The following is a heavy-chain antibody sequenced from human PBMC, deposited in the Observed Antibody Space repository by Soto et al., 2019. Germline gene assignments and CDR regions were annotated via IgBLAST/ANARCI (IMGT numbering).Heavy chain of an antibody. D-gene: IGHD6-13*01. J-gene: IGHJ4*02. Sequence: EVQLVESGGGLVKPGGSLRLSCAASGFTFSDYSMNWVRQAPGKGLEWVSLITTRSTYIYYADSVKGRFTISRDNAKNSLYLQMDSLTAEDTAVYYCARETRGYSRTFDLWGQGTVVTVSS. CDR2: ITTRSTYI. CDR1: GFTFSDYS. CDR3: ARETRGYSRTFDL. V-gene: IGHV3-21*01.